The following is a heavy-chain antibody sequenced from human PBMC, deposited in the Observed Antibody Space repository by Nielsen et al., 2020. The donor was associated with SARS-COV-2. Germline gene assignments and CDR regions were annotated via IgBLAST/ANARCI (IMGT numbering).Heavy chain of an antibody. CDR2: IRFDGSNK. Sequence: GESLKISCAASGFTFRNYGMHWVRQAPGKGLEWLTFIRFDGSNKDYADSVKGRFTISRDNSKNTLYLQMNSLRAEDTAVYYCAKEGEYYYGSGSYYRGYYFDYWGQGTLVTVSS. CDR3: AKEGEYYYGSGSYYRGYYFDY. CDR1: GFTFRNYG. V-gene: IGHV3-30*02. J-gene: IGHJ4*02. D-gene: IGHD3-10*01.